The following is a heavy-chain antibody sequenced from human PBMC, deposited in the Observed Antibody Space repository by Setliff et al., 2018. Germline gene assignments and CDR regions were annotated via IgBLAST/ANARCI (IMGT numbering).Heavy chain of an antibody. Sequence: SETLSLTCTVSGGSISSYYWSWIRQPAGKGLEWIGRIYTSGSTNYNPSLKSRVTMSVDTSKNQFSLKLSSVTAADTAVYYCAREKGNREAPELRGLYYYYMDVWGKGTTVTVSS. CDR2: IYTSGST. CDR1: GGSISSYY. CDR3: AREKGNREAPELRGLYYYYMDV. D-gene: IGHD3-10*01. J-gene: IGHJ6*03. V-gene: IGHV4-4*07.